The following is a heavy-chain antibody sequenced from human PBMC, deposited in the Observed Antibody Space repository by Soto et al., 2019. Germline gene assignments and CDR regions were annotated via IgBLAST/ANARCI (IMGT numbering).Heavy chain of an antibody. CDR1: GGSISSGGYY. J-gene: IGHJ4*02. V-gene: IGHV4-31*03. CDR3: ARGDYGDYPTYFDY. Sequence: SETLSLTCTVSGGSISSGGYYWSWIRQHPGKGLEWIGYIYYSGRTYYNPSLKSRVTISVDTSKNQFSLKLSSVTAADTAVYYCARGDYGDYPTYFDYWGQGTLVTVSS. D-gene: IGHD4-17*01. CDR2: IYYSGRT.